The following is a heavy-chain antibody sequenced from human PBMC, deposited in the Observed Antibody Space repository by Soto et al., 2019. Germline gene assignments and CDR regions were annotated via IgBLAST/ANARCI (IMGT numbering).Heavy chain of an antibody. CDR3: ARLSIAARRYGMDV. Sequence: QVQRVQSGAEVKKPGASVKVSCKASGYTFTSYDINWVRQATGQGLEWMGWMNPNSGNTGYAQKFQGRVTMTRNTSISTAYMELSSLRSEDTAVYYCARLSIAARRYGMDVWGQGTTVTVSS. CDR1: GYTFTSYD. J-gene: IGHJ6*02. CDR2: MNPNSGNT. D-gene: IGHD6-6*01. V-gene: IGHV1-8*01.